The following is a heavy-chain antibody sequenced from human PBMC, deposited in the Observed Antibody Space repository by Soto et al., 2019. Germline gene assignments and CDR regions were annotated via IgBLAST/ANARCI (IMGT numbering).Heavy chain of an antibody. Sequence: GASVKLSCKASGYTFTSYYMHWVRQAPGQGLEWMGIINPSVGSTSYAQKFQGRVTMTTDTPTTTAFMELRSLRPDDTAVYYFGRFGDCSITTCFFPRGSHMGVYYYYPVRAVRGPGTTVPVS. CDR1: GYTFTSYY. CDR2: INPSVGST. CDR3: GRFGDCSITTCFFPRGSHMGVYYYYPVRAV. J-gene: IGHJ6*02. V-gene: IGHV1-46*01. D-gene: IGHD2-2*01.